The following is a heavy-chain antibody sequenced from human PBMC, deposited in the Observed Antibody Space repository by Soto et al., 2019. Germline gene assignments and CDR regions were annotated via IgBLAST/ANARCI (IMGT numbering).Heavy chain of an antibody. J-gene: IGHJ6*03. CDR3: AREAGSSSWYANYYMDV. D-gene: IGHD6-13*01. CDR1: GFTFSSYS. Sequence: SLRLSCAASGFTFSSYSMNWVRQAPGKGLEWVSYISSSSSTIYYADSVKGRFTISRDNAKNSLYLQMNSLRAEDTAVYYCAREAGSSSWYANYYMDVWGKGTTVTVSS. V-gene: IGHV3-48*01. CDR2: ISSSSSTI.